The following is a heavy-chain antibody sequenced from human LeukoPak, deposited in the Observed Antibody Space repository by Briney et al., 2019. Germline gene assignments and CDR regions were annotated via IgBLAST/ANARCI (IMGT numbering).Heavy chain of an antibody. V-gene: IGHV1-18*01. CDR2: ISAYNGNT. Sequence: ASVKVSCKASGYTFTSYGISWVRQAPGQGLEWMGWISAYNGNTSYAQKFQGRVTMTTDTSTSTAYMELRSLRSDDTAVYYCAGHYHSGAYYYYGMDVWGQGTTVTVSS. CDR1: GYTFTSYG. D-gene: IGHD1-26*01. J-gene: IGHJ6*02. CDR3: AGHYHSGAYYYYGMDV.